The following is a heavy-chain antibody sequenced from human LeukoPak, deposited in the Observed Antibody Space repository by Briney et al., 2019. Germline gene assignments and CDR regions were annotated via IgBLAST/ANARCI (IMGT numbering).Heavy chain of an antibody. Sequence: VASVKVSCKASGYTFTGYYMHWVRQAPGQGLEWMGWINPNSGGTNYAQKFQGRVTVTRDTSISTAYMELSRLRSDDTAVYYCAREDSAAGTVFDYWGQGTLVTVSS. D-gene: IGHD6-13*01. CDR1: GYTFTGYY. CDR2: INPNSGGT. CDR3: AREDSAAGTVFDY. V-gene: IGHV1-2*02. J-gene: IGHJ4*02.